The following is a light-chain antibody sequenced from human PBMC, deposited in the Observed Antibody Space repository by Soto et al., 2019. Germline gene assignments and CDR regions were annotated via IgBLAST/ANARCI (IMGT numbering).Light chain of an antibody. Sequence: DIQMTQSPSTLSADVGDRVTITCRASQTISNYLAWYQQKPGKAPNLLISDASRLESGVPSRFSGSGSGTDFPLTITSLQPDDFATYYCQEYNDNSPTWTFGQGAKVEF. V-gene: IGKV1-5*01. CDR3: QEYNDNSPTWT. CDR2: DAS. CDR1: QTISNY. J-gene: IGKJ1*01.